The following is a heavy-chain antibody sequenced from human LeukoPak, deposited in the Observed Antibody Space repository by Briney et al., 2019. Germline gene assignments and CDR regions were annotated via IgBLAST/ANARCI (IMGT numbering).Heavy chain of an antibody. D-gene: IGHD4-17*01. CDR2: IIPIFGTA. CDR3: ATTVTTMGTYYYYMDV. Sequence: ASVKVSCKASGGTFSSYAIGWVRQAPGQGLEWMGGIIPIFGTANYAQKFQGRVTITADESTSTAYMEPSSLRSEDTAVYYCATTVTTMGTYYYYMDVWGKGTTVTVSS. V-gene: IGHV1-69*13. CDR1: GGTFSSYA. J-gene: IGHJ6*03.